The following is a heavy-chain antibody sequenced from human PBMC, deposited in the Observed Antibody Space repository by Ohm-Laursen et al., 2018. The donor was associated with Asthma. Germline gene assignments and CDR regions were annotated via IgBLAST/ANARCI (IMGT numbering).Heavy chain of an antibody. J-gene: IGHJ6*02. CDR2: ITGSTGGT. D-gene: IGHD1-26*01. CDR1: GFTFSSYA. V-gene: IGHV3-23*01. CDR3: ARGNSGSYYYYYGMDV. Sequence: SLRLSCAASGFTFSSYAMSWVRQAPGKGLEWVSAITGSTGGTFYADSVKGRFSISRDNSKNTLYLQMNSLRAEDTAVYYCARGNSGSYYYYYGMDVWGQGTTVTVSS.